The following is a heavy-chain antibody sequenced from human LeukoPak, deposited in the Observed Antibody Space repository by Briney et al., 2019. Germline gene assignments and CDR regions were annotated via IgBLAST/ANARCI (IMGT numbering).Heavy chain of an antibody. V-gene: IGHV1-2*02. CDR3: ARDKGEFVRGVNPDNYYYMDV. D-gene: IGHD3-10*02. Sequence: ASVKVSCKASGYTFTGCYMHWVRQAPGQGLEWMGWINPNSGGTNYAQKFQGRVTMTRDTSISTAYMELSRLRSDDTAVYYCARDKGEFVRGVNPDNYYYMDVWGKGTTVTVSS. CDR1: GYTFTGCY. J-gene: IGHJ6*03. CDR2: INPNSGGT.